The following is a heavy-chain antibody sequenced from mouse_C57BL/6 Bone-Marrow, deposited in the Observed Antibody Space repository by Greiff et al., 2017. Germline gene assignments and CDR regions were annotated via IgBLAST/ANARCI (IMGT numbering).Heavy chain of an antibody. Sequence: DVKLQESGGDLVKPGGSLKLSCAASGFTFSSYGMSWVRQTPDKRLEWVATISSGGSYTYYPDSVKGRFTISRDNAKNTLYLQMSSLKSEDTAMYYCASHYYYGSSYDFDYWGQGTTLTVSS. V-gene: IGHV5-6*02. J-gene: IGHJ2*01. CDR3: ASHYYYGSSYDFDY. D-gene: IGHD1-1*01. CDR2: ISSGGSYT. CDR1: GFTFSSYG.